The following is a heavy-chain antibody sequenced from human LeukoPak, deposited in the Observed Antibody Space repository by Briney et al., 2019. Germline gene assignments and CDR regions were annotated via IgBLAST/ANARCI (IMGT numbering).Heavy chain of an antibody. V-gene: IGHV3-30*02. Sequence: GGSLRLSCAASGFTFSSSDMHWVRQAPGKGLEWVAFIRYDGNNKYYADSVKGRLTITRDNTKNTLYLQMNSLRAEDTAVYYCAKDRHAPGRYCSSTSCFPFDSWGQGTLVTVSS. CDR3: AKDRHAPGRYCSSTSCFPFDS. CDR2: IRYDGNNK. CDR1: GFTFSSSD. J-gene: IGHJ5*01. D-gene: IGHD2-2*01.